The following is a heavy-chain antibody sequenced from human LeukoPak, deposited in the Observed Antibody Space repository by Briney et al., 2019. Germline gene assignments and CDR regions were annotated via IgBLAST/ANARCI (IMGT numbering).Heavy chain of an antibody. J-gene: IGHJ5*02. CDR3: ARGRPFLYYDSSGYSWFDP. V-gene: IGHV4-34*01. Sequence: SETLSLTCTVSGGSISSHYWSWIRQPPGKGLEWIGEINHSGSTNYNPSLKSRVTISVDTSKNQFSLKLSSVTAADTAVYYCARGRPFLYYDSSGYSWFDPWGQGTLVTVSS. CDR1: GGSISSHY. D-gene: IGHD3-22*01. CDR2: INHSGST.